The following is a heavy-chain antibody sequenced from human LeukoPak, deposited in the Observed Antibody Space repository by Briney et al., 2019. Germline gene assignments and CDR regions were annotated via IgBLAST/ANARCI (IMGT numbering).Heavy chain of an antibody. J-gene: IGHJ4*02. CDR1: GDSVSSNSAV. Sequence: SQTLSLTCAISGDSVSSNSAVWNWIRQSPSRGLEWLGRTYYRSKWHNEYAESVKSRISINPDTSKNQFSLQLNSVTPEDTAEYFCAGTTDYSSFLVYWGRGTLVTVSS. D-gene: IGHD4-11*01. CDR2: TYYRSKWHN. V-gene: IGHV6-1*01. CDR3: AGTTDYSSFLVY.